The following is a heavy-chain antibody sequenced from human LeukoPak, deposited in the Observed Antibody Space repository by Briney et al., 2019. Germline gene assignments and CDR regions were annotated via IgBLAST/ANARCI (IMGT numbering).Heavy chain of an antibody. J-gene: IGHJ4*02. CDR1: GFTFSSYW. Sequence: GGSLRLSCAASGFTFSSYWLTWVRQAPGKGLEWVANIKQDGSEKYYVDSVKGRFTISRDDGKSSLYLQMNSLRAEDAAVYYCVRGNDYGGPHYWGQGTLVTVSS. CDR3: VRGNDYGGPHY. V-gene: IGHV3-7*01. D-gene: IGHD4-23*01. CDR2: IKQDGSEK.